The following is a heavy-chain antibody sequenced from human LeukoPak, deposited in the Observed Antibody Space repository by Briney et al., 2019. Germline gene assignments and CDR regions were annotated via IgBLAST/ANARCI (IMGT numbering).Heavy chain of an antibody. Sequence: GGSLRLSCAASGFTFSSYAMSWVRQAPGKGLEWVSAISGSGGSTYYADSVKGRFTISRDNSKNTLYLQMNSLRAEDTALYYCAKDVGSSGYSHFDYWGQGTLVTVSS. V-gene: IGHV3-23*01. CDR3: AKDVGSSGYSHFDY. CDR2: ISGSGGST. CDR1: GFTFSSYA. D-gene: IGHD3-22*01. J-gene: IGHJ4*02.